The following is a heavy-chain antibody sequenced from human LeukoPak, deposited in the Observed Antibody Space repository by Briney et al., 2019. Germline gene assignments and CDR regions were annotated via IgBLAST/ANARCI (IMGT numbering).Heavy chain of an antibody. CDR2: FHYSGST. D-gene: IGHD3-22*01. Sequence: SETLSLTCTVSGGSISSSSYYWGWLRQPPGKGLEWIGSFHYSGSTYYNPSLKSRVTISVDTSKNQFSLKLSSVTAADTAVYYCATAPYYYNSDVYYYVSFYDYWGQGTLVTVSS. CDR1: GGSISSSSYY. V-gene: IGHV4-39*01. CDR3: ATAPYYYNSDVYYYVSFYDY. J-gene: IGHJ4*02.